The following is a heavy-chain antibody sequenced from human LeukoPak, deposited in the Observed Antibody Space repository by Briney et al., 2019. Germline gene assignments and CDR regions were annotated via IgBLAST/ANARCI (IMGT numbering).Heavy chain of an antibody. Sequence: GGSLRLSCAASGFTFSSYNMNWVRQAPGKGLEWVSSISSSSSYIYYADSVKGRFTISRDNAKNSLYLQMNSLRAEDTAVYYCAKDYIGAFDIWGQGTMLTVSS. J-gene: IGHJ3*02. CDR3: AKDYIGAFDI. V-gene: IGHV3-21*01. CDR2: ISSSSSYI. CDR1: GFTFSSYN.